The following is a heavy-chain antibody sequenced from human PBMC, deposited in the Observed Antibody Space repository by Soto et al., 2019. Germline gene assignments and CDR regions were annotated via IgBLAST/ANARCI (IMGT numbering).Heavy chain of an antibody. CDR3: ARDLYSSGWYNYFDP. J-gene: IGHJ5*02. CDR2: ISHDGGAT. Sequence: PGGSLRLSXAAPGFTLKKYGIHWVRQAPGEGLEWVAMISHDGGATYYADSVNGRFTISRDTSRDTAYLQMNSVRPEGTAMYYCARDLYSSGWYNYFDPWGQGTLVTVSS. V-gene: IGHV3-30*03. D-gene: IGHD6-19*01. CDR1: GFTLKKYG.